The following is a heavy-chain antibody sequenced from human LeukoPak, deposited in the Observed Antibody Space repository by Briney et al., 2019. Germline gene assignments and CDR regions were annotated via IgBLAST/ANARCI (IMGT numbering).Heavy chain of an antibody. CDR1: GGSISSSNW. Sequence: SETLSLTCAVSGGSISSSNWWSWVRQPPGKGLEWIGEIYHSGSTNYNPSLKSRVTISVDKSKNQFSLKLSSATAADTAVYYCARSLYYYGSGSTDFDYWGQGTLVTVSS. CDR2: IYHSGST. CDR3: ARSLYYYGSGSTDFDY. V-gene: IGHV4-4*02. D-gene: IGHD3-10*01. J-gene: IGHJ4*02.